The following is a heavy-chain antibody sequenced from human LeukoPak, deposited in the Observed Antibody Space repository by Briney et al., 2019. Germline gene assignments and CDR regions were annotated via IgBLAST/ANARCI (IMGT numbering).Heavy chain of an antibody. CDR2: IYHSGST. D-gene: IGHD3-10*01. CDR1: GGSISSGGYY. CDR3: ARRSVGVKGNYYFDY. J-gene: IGHJ4*02. V-gene: IGHV4-30-2*02. Sequence: SETLSLTCTVSGGSISSGGYYWSWIRQPPGKGLEWIGYIYHSGSTYYNPSLKSRVTISVDRSKNQFSLKLSSVTAADTAVYYCARRSVGVKGNYYFDYWGQGTLVTVSS.